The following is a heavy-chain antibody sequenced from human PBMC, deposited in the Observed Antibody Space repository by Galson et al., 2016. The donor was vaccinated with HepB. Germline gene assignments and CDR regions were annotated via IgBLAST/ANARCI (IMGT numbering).Heavy chain of an antibody. D-gene: IGHD1-26*01. CDR1: DGSLSDYY. Sequence: SETLSLTCAVSDGSLSDYYWSWIRQAPGKGLEWIGEINDSGDTNTNPSLKGRVSISVYTSRKQFSLRLSSVSAADTAVYYCTRGDPYSGRNGDTWGQGTKVTVSS. CDR3: TRGDPYSGRNGDT. CDR2: INDSGDT. J-gene: IGHJ3*02. V-gene: IGHV4-34*01.